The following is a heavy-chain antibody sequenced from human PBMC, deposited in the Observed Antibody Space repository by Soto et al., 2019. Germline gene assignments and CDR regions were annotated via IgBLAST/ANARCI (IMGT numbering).Heavy chain of an antibody. CDR2: ISGSGGST. J-gene: IGHJ4*02. V-gene: IGHV3-23*01. Sequence: EVQLLESGGGLVQPGGSLRLSCAASGFTFSSYAMSWVRQAPGKGLEWVSAISGSGGSTYYADSVKGRFTISRETSKNTLYLQMNSLRAEDTAVYYCAKQGSSSWYELGDYWGQGTRVTVSS. CDR1: GFTFSSYA. D-gene: IGHD6-13*01. CDR3: AKQGSSSWYELGDY.